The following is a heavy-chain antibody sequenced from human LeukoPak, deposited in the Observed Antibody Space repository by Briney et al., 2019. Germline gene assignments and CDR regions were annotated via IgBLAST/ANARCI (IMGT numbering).Heavy chain of an antibody. CDR3: ARQQSGIAAAGSFDY. CDR2: IYYSGST. Sequence: SETLSLTCTVSGGSISSGGYYWSWIRQHPGKGLEWIGYIYYSGSTYYNPSLKSRVTISVDTSKNQFSLKLSSVTAADTAVYYCARQQSGIAAAGSFDYWGQGTLVTVSS. CDR1: GGSISSGGYY. J-gene: IGHJ4*02. D-gene: IGHD6-13*01. V-gene: IGHV4-31*03.